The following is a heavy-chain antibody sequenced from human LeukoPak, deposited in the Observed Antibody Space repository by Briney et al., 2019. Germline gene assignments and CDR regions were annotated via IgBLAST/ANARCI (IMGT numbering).Heavy chain of an antibody. J-gene: IGHJ6*03. CDR1: GGTFSSYA. D-gene: IGHD5-18*01. V-gene: IGHV1-69*13. CDR2: IIPIFGTA. CDR3: ARDRAVWDTAMELDYYYYYYMDV. Sequence: ASVKVSCKASGGTFSSYAISWVRQAPGQGLEWMGGIIPIFGTANYAQKFQGRVTITADESTSTAYMELSSLRSEDTAVYYCARDRAVWDTAMELDYYYYYYMDVWGKGTTVTISS.